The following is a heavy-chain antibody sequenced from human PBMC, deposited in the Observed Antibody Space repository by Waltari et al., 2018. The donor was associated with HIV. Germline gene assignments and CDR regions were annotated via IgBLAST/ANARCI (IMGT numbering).Heavy chain of an antibody. CDR3: ARAFCGGDCPPGNY. CDR1: GYNFTRYK. J-gene: IGHJ4*02. V-gene: IGHV1-46*01. D-gene: IGHD2-21*02. Sequence: QLVQSGAEVKKPGASVKVSCKASGYNFTRYKIYWVRQAPGQGLEWMGVIDPSGGSTNSAQNVQGRVTITRDTSTSTVYMEMSSLRYEDTAIYYCARAFCGGDCPPGNYWGQGTLVTVSS. CDR2: IDPSGGST.